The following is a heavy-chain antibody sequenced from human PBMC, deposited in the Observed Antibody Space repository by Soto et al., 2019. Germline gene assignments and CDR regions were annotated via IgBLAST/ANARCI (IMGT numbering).Heavy chain of an antibody. Sequence: QVQLQESGPGLVKPSQTLSLTCTVSGGSISSGGYYWSWIRQHPGKGLEWIGYIYYSGSTYYNPSRKSLVTKSVATSKNQFPLKLSSLTAAHTAVYYCPRGVTLVRGVIHTPYFDYWGQPAPFTVSS. J-gene: IGHJ4*02. CDR3: PRGVTLVRGVIHTPYFDY. V-gene: IGHV4-31*01. CDR2: IYYSGST. CDR1: GGSISSGGYY. D-gene: IGHD3-10*01.